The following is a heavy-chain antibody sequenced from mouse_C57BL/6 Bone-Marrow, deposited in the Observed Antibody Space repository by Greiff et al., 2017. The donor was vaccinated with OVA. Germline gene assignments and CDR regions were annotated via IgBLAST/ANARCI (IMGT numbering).Heavy chain of an antibody. D-gene: IGHD1-1*01. CDR2: INPNNGGT. V-gene: IGHV1-22*01. CDR3: ARWHYGSSYDFDY. J-gene: IGHJ2*01. CDR1: GYTFTDYN. Sequence: EVQLVESGPELVKPGASVKMSCKASGYTFTDYNMHWVKQSHGKSLEWIGYINPNNGGTSYNQKFKGKATLTVNKSSSTAYMELRSLTSEDSAVYYCARWHYGSSYDFDYWGQGTTLTVSS.